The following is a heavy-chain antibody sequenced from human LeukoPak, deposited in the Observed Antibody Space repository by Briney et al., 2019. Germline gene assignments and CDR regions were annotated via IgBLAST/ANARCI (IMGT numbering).Heavy chain of an antibody. D-gene: IGHD2-15*01. V-gene: IGHV4-39*02. Sequence: SETLSLTCTVSGGSISSSSYYWGWIRQPPGKGLEWIGSIYYSGSTYYNPSLKSRVTISVDTSKNQFSLKLSSVTAADTAVYYCAKDRDSGDHWLDPWGQGTLVTVSS. CDR1: GGSISSSSYY. CDR3: AKDRDSGDHWLDP. J-gene: IGHJ5*02. CDR2: IYYSGST.